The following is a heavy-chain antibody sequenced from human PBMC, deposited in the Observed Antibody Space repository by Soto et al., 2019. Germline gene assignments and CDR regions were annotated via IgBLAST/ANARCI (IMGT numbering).Heavy chain of an antibody. J-gene: IGHJ4*02. CDR3: AKDRRIFGVAIDY. V-gene: IGHV3-23*01. Sequence: PGGSLRLSCAASGFTFSSYAMSWVRQAPGKGLEWVSAISGSGGSTYYADSVKGRFTISRDNSKNTLYLQMNSLRAEDTAVYSCAKDRRIFGVAIDYWGQGTLVTVSS. CDR1: GFTFSSYA. D-gene: IGHD3-3*01. CDR2: ISGSGGST.